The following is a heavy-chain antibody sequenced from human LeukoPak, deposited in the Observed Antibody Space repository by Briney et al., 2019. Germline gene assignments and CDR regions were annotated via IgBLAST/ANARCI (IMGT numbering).Heavy chain of an antibody. CDR3: ARDHLNHDLGYCSGGSCYDPGYWYFDL. J-gene: IGHJ2*01. V-gene: IGHV4-39*07. CDR2: IYYSGST. D-gene: IGHD2-15*01. CDR1: GGSISSSSYY. Sequence: TSETLSLTCTVSGGSISSSSYYWGWIRQPPGKGLEWIVSIYYSGSTYYNPSLKSRVTISVDTSKNQFSLKLSSVTAADTAVYYCARDHLNHDLGYCSGGSCYDPGYWYFDLWGRGTLVTVSS.